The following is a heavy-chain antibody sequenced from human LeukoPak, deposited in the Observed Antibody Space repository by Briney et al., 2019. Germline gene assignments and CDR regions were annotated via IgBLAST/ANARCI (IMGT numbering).Heavy chain of an antibody. V-gene: IGHV3-23*01. Sequence: GGSLRLSCAASGFNFSSYAMSWVRQAPGKGLEWVSTITYSGDNTYYADSVRGRFTISRDNSKNTLYLQMNSLRPEDTAVYFCAKDRRELDVFDIWGQGTMVTVSS. CDR3: AKDRRELDVFDI. CDR2: ITYSGDNT. J-gene: IGHJ3*02. CDR1: GFNFSSYA.